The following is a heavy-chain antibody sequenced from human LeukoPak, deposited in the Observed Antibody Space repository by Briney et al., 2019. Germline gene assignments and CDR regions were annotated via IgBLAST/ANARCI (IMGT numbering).Heavy chain of an antibody. J-gene: IGHJ4*02. CDR3: AGQRWPWLVRGKIDY. Sequence: GGSLRLSCAASGFTFSSYSMNWVRQAPGKGLEWVSSISSSSSYIYYADSVKGRFTISRDNAKNSLYLQMNSLRAEDTAVYYCAGQRWPWLVRGKIDYWGQGTLVTVSS. CDR1: GFTFSSYS. CDR2: ISSSSSYI. D-gene: IGHD6-19*01. V-gene: IGHV3-21*01.